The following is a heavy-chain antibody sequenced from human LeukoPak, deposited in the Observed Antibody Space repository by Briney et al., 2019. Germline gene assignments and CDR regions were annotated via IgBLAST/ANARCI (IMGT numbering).Heavy chain of an antibody. Sequence: ASVKVSCKVSGYTLTELSMHWVRQAPGKGLEWMGGFDPEDGETIYAQKFQGRVTMTEDTSTDTAYMELSSLRSEDTAVYYCATGGGDYVRYYYYGMDVWGQGTTVTVSS. CDR1: GYTLTELS. D-gene: IGHD4-17*01. CDR2: FDPEDGET. V-gene: IGHV1-24*01. J-gene: IGHJ6*02. CDR3: ATGGGDYVRYYYYGMDV.